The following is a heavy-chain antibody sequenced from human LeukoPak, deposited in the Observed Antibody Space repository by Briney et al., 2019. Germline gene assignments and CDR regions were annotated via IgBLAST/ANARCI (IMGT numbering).Heavy chain of an antibody. Sequence: GGSLRLSCAASGFTFSSYATSWVRQAPGKGLEWVSVIYSGGSTYYADSVKGRFTISRDNSKNTLYLQMNSLRAEDTAVYYCQKMAYDYVWGSYRYTPIDYWGQGTLVTVSS. CDR3: QKMAYDYVWGSYRYTPIDY. CDR2: IYSGGST. V-gene: IGHV3-66*01. J-gene: IGHJ4*02. D-gene: IGHD3-16*02. CDR1: GFTFSSYA.